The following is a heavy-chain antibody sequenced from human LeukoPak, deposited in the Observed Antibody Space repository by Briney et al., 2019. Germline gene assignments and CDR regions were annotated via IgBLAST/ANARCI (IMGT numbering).Heavy chain of an antibody. D-gene: IGHD3-22*01. V-gene: IGHV4-34*01. J-gene: IGHJ4*02. CDR3: AYDSSGYYQAY. CDR2: INHSGST. Sequence: SETLSLTCAVYGGSFSGYYWSWIRQPPGKGLEWIGEINHSGSTNYNPSLKSRVTISVDTSKNQFSLKLSSVTAADTAVYYCAYDSSGYYQAYWGQGTLVTVSS. CDR1: GGSFSGYY.